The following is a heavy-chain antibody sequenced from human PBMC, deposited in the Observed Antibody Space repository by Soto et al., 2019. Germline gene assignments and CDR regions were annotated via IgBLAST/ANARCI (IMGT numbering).Heavy chain of an antibody. V-gene: IGHV6-1*01. CDR2: TYYRSKWYN. J-gene: IGHJ3*02. Sequence: SQTLSLTCAISGDSVSSNSAAWNWIRQSPSRGLEWLGRTYYRSKWYNDYAVSVKSRITINPDTSKNQLSLQLNSVTPEDTAVYYCARGQYYDYVWGSYRWSPDAFDIWGQGTMVTVSS. CDR1: GDSVSSNSAA. CDR3: ARGQYYDYVWGSYRWSPDAFDI. D-gene: IGHD3-16*02.